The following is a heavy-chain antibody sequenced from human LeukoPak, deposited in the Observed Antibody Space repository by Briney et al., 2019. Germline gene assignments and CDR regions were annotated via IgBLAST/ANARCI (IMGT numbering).Heavy chain of an antibody. CDR2: ISSSSSTI. D-gene: IGHD2-2*01. V-gene: IGHV3-48*04. CDR3: ARDASTRCYLCEVDH. CDR1: GFTFSSYS. Sequence: GGSLRLSCAASGFTFSSYSMNWVRQAPGKGLEWVSYISSSSSTIYYADSVKGRFTISRDNAKNSLYLQMNSLRAEDTAVYYCARDASTRCYLCEVDHWGQGTLVTVSS. J-gene: IGHJ4*02.